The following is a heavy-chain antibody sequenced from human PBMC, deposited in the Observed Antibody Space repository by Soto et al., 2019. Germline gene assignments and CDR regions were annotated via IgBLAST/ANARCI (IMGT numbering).Heavy chain of an antibody. CDR1: GXTVSNYC. CDR3: AKARVRIVGANSFDY. Sequence: GSLRLSCVGSGXTVSNYCMHWVRQPPGKGMEWVALISDDGDKRYYADSVRGRLIISRDNSKDKLYLQMNSMGPEDTAVYFCAKARVRIVGANSFDYWGQGTPGTVSS. D-gene: IGHD1-26*01. CDR2: ISDDGDKR. V-gene: IGHV3-30*18. J-gene: IGHJ4*02.